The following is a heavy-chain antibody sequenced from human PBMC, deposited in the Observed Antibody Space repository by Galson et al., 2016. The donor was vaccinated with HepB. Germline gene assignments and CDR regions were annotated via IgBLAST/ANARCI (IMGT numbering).Heavy chain of an antibody. CDR3: AKGALYCSRTTCYPIDY. CDR2: ISGSGGHT. J-gene: IGHJ4*02. V-gene: IGHV3-23*01. D-gene: IGHD2-2*01. CDR1: GFSLSTYA. Sequence: SLRLSCAASGFSLSTYAMSWVRQAPGKGLEWVSGISGSGGHTYYADSVKGRFTISRDNAKNTLYLQMNSLGVEDTAVYYCAKGALYCSRTTCYPIDYWGQGTLVTVSS.